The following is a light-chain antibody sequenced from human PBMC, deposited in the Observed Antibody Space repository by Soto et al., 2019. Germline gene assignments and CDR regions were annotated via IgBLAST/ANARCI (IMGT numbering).Light chain of an antibody. CDR3: QQYNSYYT. Sequence: DIQMTQSPSTLSASVGDRVTITCRASQSISSWLAWYQQKPGKAPKLLIYDASSLESGVPSRFSGSGSGTDFTLTISSLQPDDFATYYYQQYNSYYTFGQGTKLEIK. CDR2: DAS. J-gene: IGKJ2*01. V-gene: IGKV1-5*01. CDR1: QSISSW.